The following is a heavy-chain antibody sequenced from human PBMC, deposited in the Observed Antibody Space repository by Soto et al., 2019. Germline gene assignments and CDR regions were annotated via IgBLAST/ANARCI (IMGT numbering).Heavy chain of an antibody. CDR3: ARDSFPTTTKGHGVYLYYGVDP. D-gene: IGHD4-4*01. CDR1: GFTLSSYA. V-gene: IGHV3-30-3*01. Sequence: LRLSCAASGFTLSSYAMHWVRQAPGKGLEWVAVVSYDGSNKYYADSVKGRFTISRDNSKNTLDLQMNSLRAEDTAVFYCARDSFPTTTKGHGVYLYYGVDPWGQGTTVTVSS. CDR2: VSYDGSNK. J-gene: IGHJ6*02.